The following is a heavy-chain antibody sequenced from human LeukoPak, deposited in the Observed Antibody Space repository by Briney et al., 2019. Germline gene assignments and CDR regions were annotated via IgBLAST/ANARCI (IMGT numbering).Heavy chain of an antibody. Sequence: SGTLSLTCPVSSGSTSNYFWRWIRQPAGKGLEWIGRIYTDGSTNANPSLRSRLTMSLDTSKNQFSLKLTSVTAADTAVYFCATAPSGCGSTCAFDYGGQGTVVTVSS. D-gene: IGHD2-2*01. CDR1: SGSTSNYF. CDR3: ATAPSGCGSTCAFDY. V-gene: IGHV4-4*07. CDR2: IYTDGST. J-gene: IGHJ4*02.